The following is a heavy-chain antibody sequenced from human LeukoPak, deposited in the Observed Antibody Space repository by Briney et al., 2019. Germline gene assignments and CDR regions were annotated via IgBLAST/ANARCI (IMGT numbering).Heavy chain of an antibody. CDR1: GFTFSSYA. D-gene: IGHD3-3*01. CDR3: ARDGGITIFGVVILEYYFDY. V-gene: IGHV3-30-3*01. J-gene: IGHJ4*02. Sequence: PGGSLRLSCAASGFTFSSYAMHWVRQAPGKGLEWVAVISYDGSNKYYADSVKGRFTISRDNSKNTLYLQMNSLRAEDTAVYYCARDGGITIFGVVILEYYFDYWGQGTLVTVSS. CDR2: ISYDGSNK.